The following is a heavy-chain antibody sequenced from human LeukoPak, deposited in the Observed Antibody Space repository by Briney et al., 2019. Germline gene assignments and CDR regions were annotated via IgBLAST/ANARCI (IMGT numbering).Heavy chain of an antibody. Sequence: ASVKVFCKASGGTFSSYAISGVRQAPGKGLEWVGGIIPIFGTAHCAEKFQGRVTITADESTRRAYMELRSLRSEDTAVYYCARGGSYYDYWGQGTLVTVSS. J-gene: IGHJ4*02. CDR2: IIPIFGTA. CDR1: GGTFSSYA. CDR3: ARGGSYYDY. V-gene: IGHV1-69*13. D-gene: IGHD3-16*01.